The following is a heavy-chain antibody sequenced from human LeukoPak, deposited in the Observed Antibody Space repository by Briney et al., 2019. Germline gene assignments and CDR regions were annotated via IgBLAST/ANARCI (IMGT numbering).Heavy chain of an antibody. CDR2: IHYSGST. Sequence: SETLSLTCTVSGGSISSYYWSWIRQPPGKGLEWIGYIHYSGSTNYNPSLKSRATISVDTSKNQSSLKLSSVTAADTAVYYCARVFTRTAFDYWGQGTLVTVSS. V-gene: IGHV4-59*01. CDR3: ARVFTRTAFDY. CDR1: GGSISSYY. J-gene: IGHJ4*02. D-gene: IGHD3-16*01.